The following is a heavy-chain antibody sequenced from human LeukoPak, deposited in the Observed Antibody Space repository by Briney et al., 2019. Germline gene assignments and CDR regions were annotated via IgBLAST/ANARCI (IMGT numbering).Heavy chain of an antibody. J-gene: IGHJ6*02. CDR3: AKVYCSGGSCYSWDYGMDV. V-gene: IGHV4-4*07. CDR2: IYNSGST. D-gene: IGHD2-15*01. Sequence: SETLSLTCTVSGASISSYYWSWIRQPAGKGLEWLGRIYNSGSTTYNPSLKSRVTMSVDTSKNQFSLKLSSVTAADTAVYYCAKVYCSGGSCYSWDYGMDVWGQGTTVTVSS. CDR1: GASISSYY.